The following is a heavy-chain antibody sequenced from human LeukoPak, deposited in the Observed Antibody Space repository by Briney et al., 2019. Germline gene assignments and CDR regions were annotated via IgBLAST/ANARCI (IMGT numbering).Heavy chain of an antibody. CDR1: GYTFTSYY. V-gene: IGHV1-46*01. CDR3: ALRYFDLYYFDY. D-gene: IGHD3-9*01. J-gene: IGHJ4*02. CDR2: INPTGGST. Sequence: GASVKVSCKASGYTFTSYYMHWVRQAPGQGLEWMGLINPTGGSTGYAQKFQGRVTITRNTSISTAYMELSSLRSEDTAVYYCALRYFDLYYFDYWGQGTLVTVSS.